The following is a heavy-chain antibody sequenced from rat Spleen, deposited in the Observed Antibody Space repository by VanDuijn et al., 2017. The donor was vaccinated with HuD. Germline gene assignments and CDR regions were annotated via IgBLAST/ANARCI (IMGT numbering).Heavy chain of an antibody. CDR2: ISFDGSST. J-gene: IGHJ2*01. D-gene: IGHD1-11*01. CDR3: TTDSYYGGYIEEFDY. CDR1: GFTFSDYD. Sequence: EVQLVESGGGLVQPGRSMKLSCAASGFTFSDYDMAWVRQAPTKGLEWVASISFDGSSTYYRDSVKGRFTISRDNAKSTLYLQMDSLRSEDTATYYCTTDSYYGGYIEEFDYWGQGVMVTVSS. V-gene: IGHV5-20*01.